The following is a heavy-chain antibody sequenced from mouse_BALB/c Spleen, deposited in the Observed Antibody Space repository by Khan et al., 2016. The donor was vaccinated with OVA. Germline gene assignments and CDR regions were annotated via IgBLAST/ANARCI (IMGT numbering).Heavy chain of an antibody. V-gene: IGHV2-6*02. J-gene: IGHJ4*01. Sequence: QVRLQQSGPGLVAPSQSLSITCTLSGFSLTNYGVHWVRQPPGKGLEWLAGIWSDGSTTSNSALKSRLTISKDNYESPVFLKMKSLQNDDTAMYFCASESDELYNSMDYWGQGTSVTVAS. CDR3: ASESDELYNSMDY. CDR2: IWSDGST. D-gene: IGHD3-1*01. CDR1: GFSLTNYG.